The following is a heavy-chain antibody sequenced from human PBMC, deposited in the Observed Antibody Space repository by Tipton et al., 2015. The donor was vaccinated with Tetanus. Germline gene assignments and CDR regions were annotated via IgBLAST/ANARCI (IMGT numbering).Heavy chain of an antibody. D-gene: IGHD5-24*01. J-gene: IGHJ5*02. Sequence: TLSLTCTVSGGSINPYYWSWIRQPPGKGLEWIGYIYYTGSTKSNPSLQSRVTISIDTSKNQFSLKLNSVTAADTAVYYCARGFQERWQKSGWFDPWGQGILVTVSS. CDR1: GGSINPYY. CDR2: IYYTGST. CDR3: ARGFQERWQKSGWFDP. V-gene: IGHV4-59*01.